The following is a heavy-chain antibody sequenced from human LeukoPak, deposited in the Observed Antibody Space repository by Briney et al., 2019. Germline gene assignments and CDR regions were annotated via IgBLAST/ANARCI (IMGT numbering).Heavy chain of an antibody. CDR2: IYYSGGT. J-gene: IGHJ5*02. Sequence: PSETLSLTCTVSGDSISSSPYYWGWIRQPPGKGLEWIGSIYYSGGTYYNPSLKSRVTISVDTSKNRFSLKLNSVTAADTAVYYCARDRIGYGSGENWFDPWGQGTLVTVSS. D-gene: IGHD3-10*01. V-gene: IGHV4-39*07. CDR3: ARDRIGYGSGENWFDP. CDR1: GDSISSSPYY.